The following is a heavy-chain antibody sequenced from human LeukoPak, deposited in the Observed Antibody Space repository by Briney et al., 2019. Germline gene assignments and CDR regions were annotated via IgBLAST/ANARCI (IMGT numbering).Heavy chain of an antibody. Sequence: GGSLRLSCAASGFTFSSYAMSWVRQAPGKGLEWVSAISGSGGSTYYADSVKGRFTISRDNSKNTLYLQMNSLRAGDTAVYYCVSTTEYSSGWSRDDYWGQGTLVTVSS. CDR2: ISGSGGST. CDR3: VSTTEYSSGWSRDDY. D-gene: IGHD6-19*01. J-gene: IGHJ4*02. V-gene: IGHV3-23*01. CDR1: GFTFSSYA.